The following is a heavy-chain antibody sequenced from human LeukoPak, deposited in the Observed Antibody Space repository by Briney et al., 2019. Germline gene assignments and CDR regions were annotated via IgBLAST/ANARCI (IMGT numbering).Heavy chain of an antibody. Sequence: SETLSLTCAVSGGSISSGGYSWSWIRQPPGKGLEWIGYIYHSGSTYYNPSLKSRVTISVDTSKNQFSLKLSSVTAADTAVYYCAAVGFSRGYSYGYCWGQGTLVTVSS. CDR1: GGSISSGGYS. J-gene: IGHJ4*02. CDR2: IYHSGST. V-gene: IGHV4-30-2*02. CDR3: AAVGFSRGYSYGYC. D-gene: IGHD5-18*01.